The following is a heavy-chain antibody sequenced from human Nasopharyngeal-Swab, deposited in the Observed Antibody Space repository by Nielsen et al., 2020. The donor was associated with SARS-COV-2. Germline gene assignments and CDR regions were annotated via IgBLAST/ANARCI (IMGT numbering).Heavy chain of an antibody. D-gene: IGHD5-12*01. V-gene: IGHV5-51*01. CDR1: GSSLTSYC. Sequence: GGSLRLSCNVSGSSLTSYCIAWVRQMPANGLGWVGIIYPRDSDTRYSPSFQGQVTISADKSISTAYLQWSSLKASDTAMYYCVRPEGVATSFKYYFQYGMDVWGQGTMVTVPS. CDR2: IYPRDSDT. CDR3: VRPEGVATSFKYYFQYGMDV. J-gene: IGHJ6*02.